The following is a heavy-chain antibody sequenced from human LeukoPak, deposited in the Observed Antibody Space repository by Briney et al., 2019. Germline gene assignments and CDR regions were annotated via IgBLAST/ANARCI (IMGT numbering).Heavy chain of an antibody. D-gene: IGHD5-18*01. CDR3: ARGGSYRYGSSDY. Sequence: GESLKISCQASGYSFSNYWIGLVRKMPGKGLEWMGIIHPGDSGTRYSPSFQGQVTMSVDESIATAYLQWNSLRASDSAIYYCARGGSYRYGSSDYWGQGTLVTVSS. CDR2: IHPGDSGT. J-gene: IGHJ4*02. V-gene: IGHV5-51*01. CDR1: GYSFSNYW.